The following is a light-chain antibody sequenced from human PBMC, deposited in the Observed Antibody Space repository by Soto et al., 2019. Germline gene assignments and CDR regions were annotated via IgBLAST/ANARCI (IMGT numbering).Light chain of an antibody. V-gene: IGKV3-20*01. Sequence: IVLTQSPATLSLSPGEGATLSCRASQSIFSPYLAWYQQIPGQAPRLLIHSTSTRATGVPDRFSGSGSGTDFTLTIRRLEPGDFAVYYCQHFGNSQYTFGQGTKLEIK. J-gene: IGKJ2*01. CDR1: QSIFSPY. CDR3: QHFGNSQYT. CDR2: STS.